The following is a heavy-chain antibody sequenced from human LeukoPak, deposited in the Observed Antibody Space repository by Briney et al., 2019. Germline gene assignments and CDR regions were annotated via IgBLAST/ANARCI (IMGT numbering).Heavy chain of an antibody. CDR2: INYSGNT. D-gene: IGHD3-3*01. CDR3: AKDTFLVY. Sequence: SETLSLTCTVSGGYISSDDHNWGWIRQPPGKGLEWLGKINYSGNTHHNPSLKSRVTISVDTSKNQFSLKLNSVTAADTAVCYCAKDTFLVYWGQGTLVTVSS. V-gene: IGHV4-39*02. CDR1: GGYISSDDHN. J-gene: IGHJ4*02.